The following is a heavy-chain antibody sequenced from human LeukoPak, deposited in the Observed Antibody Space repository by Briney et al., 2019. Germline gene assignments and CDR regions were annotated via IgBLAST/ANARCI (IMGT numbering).Heavy chain of an antibody. Sequence: GGSLRLSCAASGFAFSRYAMHWVRQAPGKGLEYVSAITRDGGSTYYADSVKGRFTISRDNSKNTLYLQMGSLRDDDMAVYYCARGGLLTGYSAPYFDQWGQGTLVTVSS. D-gene: IGHD3-9*01. CDR3: ARGGLLTGYSAPYFDQ. V-gene: IGHV3-64*02. J-gene: IGHJ4*02. CDR2: ITRDGGST. CDR1: GFAFSRYA.